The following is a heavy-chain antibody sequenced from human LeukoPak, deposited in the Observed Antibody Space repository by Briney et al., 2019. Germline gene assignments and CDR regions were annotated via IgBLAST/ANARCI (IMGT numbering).Heavy chain of an antibody. V-gene: IGHV3-66*02. CDR3: ARDLMATSGFDY. D-gene: IGHD5-24*01. Sequence: GGSLRLSCAASGFTVSSNYMSWVRQAPGKGLEWVSVIYSGGSTYYADSVKGRFTISRDNSKNTLYLQMNSLRAEDTAVYYCARDLMATSGFDYWGQGTLVTVSS. CDR2: IYSGGST. CDR1: GFTVSSNY. J-gene: IGHJ4*02.